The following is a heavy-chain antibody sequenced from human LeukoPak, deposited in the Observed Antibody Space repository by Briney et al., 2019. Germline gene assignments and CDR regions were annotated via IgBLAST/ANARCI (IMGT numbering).Heavy chain of an antibody. CDR3: ARGAWYNSAYTALHYFDY. V-gene: IGHV1-8*02. D-gene: IGHD6-19*01. Sequence: ASVKVSCKASGYTFTNYAINWVRQATGQGLEWMGWMNPNNGNAGYAQKFQDKVTMTRDTSISTAYMELSSLRSEDAAIYYCARGAWYNSAYTALHYFDYWGQGTLVTVSS. J-gene: IGHJ4*02. CDR1: GYTFTNYA. CDR2: MNPNNGNA.